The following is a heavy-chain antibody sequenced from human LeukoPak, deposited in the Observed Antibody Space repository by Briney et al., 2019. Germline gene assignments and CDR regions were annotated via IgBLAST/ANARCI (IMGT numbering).Heavy chain of an antibody. Sequence: GGSLRLSCEASGFTLRDYWMTWVRQAQGKGLAWVANIKADGSQTYYMKSLKGRVTVSRDNVRNSLLLHLGSLRADDTAVYYCAKHSLPNHYDSRGPPFVDALDVWGQGTLVTVSS. CDR1: GFTLRDYW. D-gene: IGHD3-22*01. J-gene: IGHJ3*01. V-gene: IGHV3-7*01. CDR3: AKHSLPNHYDSRGPPFVDALDV. CDR2: IKADGSQT.